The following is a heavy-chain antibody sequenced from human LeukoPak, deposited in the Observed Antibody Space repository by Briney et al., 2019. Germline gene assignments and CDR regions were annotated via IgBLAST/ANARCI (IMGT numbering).Heavy chain of an antibody. CDR3: AKDPGKSRSDY. V-gene: IGHV3-23*01. D-gene: IGHD3-10*01. CDR1: GFTFSSYT. Sequence: GGSLRLSCAASGFTFSSYTMGWVRQAPGKGLEWVSSISGSGGSTYYADSVKGRFTISRDNSKNTLYLQMNSLRAEDTAVYYCAKDPGKSRSDYWGQGTLVTVSS. J-gene: IGHJ4*02. CDR2: ISGSGGST.